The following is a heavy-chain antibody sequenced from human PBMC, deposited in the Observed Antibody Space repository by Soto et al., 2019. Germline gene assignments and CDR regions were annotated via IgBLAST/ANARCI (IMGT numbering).Heavy chain of an antibody. CDR3: ARDPTSSPPYYFDY. CDR1: GYTFTSYA. J-gene: IGHJ4*02. V-gene: IGHV1-3*01. CDR2: INAGNGNT. Sequence: ASVKVSCKASGYTFTSYAMHWVRQAPGQRLEWMGWINAGNGNTKYSQKFQGRVTITRDTSASTAYMELSSLRSEDTAVYYCARDPTSSPPYYFDYWGQGTLVTVSS.